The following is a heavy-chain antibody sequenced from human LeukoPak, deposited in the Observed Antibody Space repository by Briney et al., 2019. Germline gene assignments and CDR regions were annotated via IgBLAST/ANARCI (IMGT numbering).Heavy chain of an antibody. V-gene: IGHV3-9*01. CDR2: ISWNSGSI. J-gene: IGHJ4*02. CDR3: AKDKTYYDILTGYLGY. D-gene: IGHD3-9*01. CDR1: GFTFDDYA. Sequence: PGGSLRLSCAASGFTFDDYAMHWVRQAPGKGLEWVSGISWNSGSIGYADSVKGRFTISRDNAKNSLYLRMNSLRAEDTAVYYCAKDKTYYDILTGYLGYWGQGTLVTVSS.